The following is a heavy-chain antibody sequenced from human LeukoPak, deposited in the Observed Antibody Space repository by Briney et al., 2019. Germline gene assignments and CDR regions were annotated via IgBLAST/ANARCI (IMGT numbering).Heavy chain of an antibody. CDR1: GYSFATYW. Sequence: GESLKISCQGSGYSFATYWIGWVRQMPGKGLEWVGLIYPGDSDTRYSPSFQGQVTISADKSINTAYLQWSSLKASGTAMYYCARRSGGFDYWGQGTLVTVSS. D-gene: IGHD3-16*01. V-gene: IGHV5-51*01. J-gene: IGHJ4*02. CDR3: ARRSGGFDY. CDR2: IYPGDSDT.